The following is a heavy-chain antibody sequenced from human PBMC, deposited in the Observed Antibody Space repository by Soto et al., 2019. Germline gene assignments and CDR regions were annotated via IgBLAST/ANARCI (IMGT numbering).Heavy chain of an antibody. D-gene: IGHD2-21*02. CDR2: ISGSGGSS. CDR3: AGRGEVEVTGFVY. Sequence: GGSLRLSCAASGFTFINYGMGWVRQALGKGLEWVSSISGSGGSSYHADSVRGRITISRDNSKSTLFLQMNNLRAEDTAIYYCAGRGEVEVTGFVYCGQGIMVTVSS. V-gene: IGHV3-23*01. J-gene: IGHJ4*02. CDR1: GFTFINYG.